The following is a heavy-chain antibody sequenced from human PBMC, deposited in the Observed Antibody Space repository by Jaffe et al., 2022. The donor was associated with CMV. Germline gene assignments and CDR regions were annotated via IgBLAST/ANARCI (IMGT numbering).Heavy chain of an antibody. CDR2: IRSKAYGGTT. Sequence: EVQLVESGGGLVKPGRSLRLSCTASGFTFGDYAMSWFRQAPGKGLEWVGFIRSKAYGGTTEYAASVKGRFTISRDDSKSIAYLQMNSLKTEDTAVYYCTREAMRFLEWLSHIDYWGQGTLVTVSS. CDR1: GFTFGDYA. D-gene: IGHD3-3*01. J-gene: IGHJ4*02. CDR3: TREAMRFLEWLSHIDY. V-gene: IGHV3-49*05.